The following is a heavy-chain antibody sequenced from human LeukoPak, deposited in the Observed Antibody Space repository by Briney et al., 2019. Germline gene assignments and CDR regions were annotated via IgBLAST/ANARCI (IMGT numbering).Heavy chain of an antibody. Sequence: PGGSLRLSCAASGFTFSSHRMHWVRQAPGKGLVWVSRINSDGSSISYADSVKGRFTFSRDNAKNTLYLQMNSLRAEDTAVYYCARDFGSSWYYYYYYGMDVWGQGTTVTVSS. J-gene: IGHJ6*02. V-gene: IGHV3-74*01. CDR2: INSDGSSI. CDR3: ARDFGSSWYYYYYYGMDV. D-gene: IGHD6-13*01. CDR1: GFTFSSHR.